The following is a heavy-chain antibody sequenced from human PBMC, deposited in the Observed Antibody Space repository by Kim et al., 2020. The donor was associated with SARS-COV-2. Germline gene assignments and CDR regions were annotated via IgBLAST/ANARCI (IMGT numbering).Heavy chain of an antibody. J-gene: IGHJ3*01. CDR3: ARGSYYDDAFDL. V-gene: IGHV4-59*01. CDR1: SGSISSYY. Sequence: SETLSLTCSVSSGSISSYYWNWIRQPPGKGLEWIGYVHYSGSTNYKPSLKSRVAISVDTSKNQFSLRLISVTTEDTAVYYCARGSYYDDAFDLWGQGTMVTVSS. D-gene: IGHD1-26*01. CDR2: VHYSGST.